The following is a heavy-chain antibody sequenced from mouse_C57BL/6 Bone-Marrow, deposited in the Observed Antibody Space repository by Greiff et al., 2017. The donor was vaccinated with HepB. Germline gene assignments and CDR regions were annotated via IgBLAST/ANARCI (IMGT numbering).Heavy chain of an antibody. Sequence: EVQVVESGGGLVKPGGSLKLSCAASGFTFSSYAMSWVRQTPEKRLEWVATISDGGSYTYYPDNVKGRFTISRDNAKNNLYLQMSHLKSEDTAMYYCARDHYGSSYLAYWGQGTLVTVSA. CDR3: ARDHYGSSYLAY. V-gene: IGHV5-4*01. CDR1: GFTFSSYA. D-gene: IGHD1-1*01. J-gene: IGHJ3*01. CDR2: ISDGGSYT.